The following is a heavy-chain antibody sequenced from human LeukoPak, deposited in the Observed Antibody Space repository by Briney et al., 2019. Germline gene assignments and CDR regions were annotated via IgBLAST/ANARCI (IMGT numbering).Heavy chain of an antibody. D-gene: IGHD3-22*01. V-gene: IGHV1-3*03. J-gene: IGHJ4*02. CDR3: SREAGSGYYPYSDF. CDR1: GYTFTSYA. CDR2: INTANDDT. Sequence: ASVKVSCKASGYTFTSYAIHWVRQAPGQRLEWMGSINTANDDTKYSQEFQGRVTISRDTSANTAYMELSSLRSDDMGIYYCSREAGSGYYPYSDFWGQGTLVSVSS.